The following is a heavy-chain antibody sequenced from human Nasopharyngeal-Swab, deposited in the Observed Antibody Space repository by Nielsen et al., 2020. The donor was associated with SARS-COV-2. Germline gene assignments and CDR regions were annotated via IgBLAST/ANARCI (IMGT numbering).Heavy chain of an antibody. CDR2: FDPEDGET. J-gene: IGHJ4*02. CDR1: GYTLTELS. CDR3: ARGYSSNWGDELDYFDH. V-gene: IGHV1-24*01. Sequence: ASVKVSCKVSGYTLTELSMHWVRQAPGKGLEWMGGFDPEDGETIYAQKFQGRVTMTEDTSTDTAYMELSSLRSEDTAVYYCARGYSSNWGDELDYFDHWGQGTPVTVSS. D-gene: IGHD7-27*01.